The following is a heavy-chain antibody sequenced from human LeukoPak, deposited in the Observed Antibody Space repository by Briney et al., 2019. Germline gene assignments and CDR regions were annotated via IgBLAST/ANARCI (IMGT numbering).Heavy chain of an antibody. D-gene: IGHD3-22*01. V-gene: IGHV1-8*01. CDR2: MNPNSGNT. CDR3: ARGIRRYSSRRSPYDSSGPSYYFDY. CDR1: GYTFTSYD. Sequence: ASVKVSCKAPGYTFTSYDINWVRQATGQGLEWMGWMNPNSGNTGYAQKFQGRVTMTRNTSISTAYMELSSLRSEDTAVYYCARGIRRYSSRRSPYDSSGPSYYFDYWGQGTLVTVSS. J-gene: IGHJ4*02.